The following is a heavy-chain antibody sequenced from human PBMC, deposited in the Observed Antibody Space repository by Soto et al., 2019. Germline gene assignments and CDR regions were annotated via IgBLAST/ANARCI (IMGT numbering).Heavy chain of an antibody. CDR2: FIPIFGTA. CDR1: GGTFSSYA. Sequence: QVQLVQSGAEVKKPGSSVKVSCKASGGTFSSYAISWVRQAPGQGLEWMGGFIPIFGTANYAQKFQGRVTINAAESTSTAYMELSSLRSEDTAVYYCAESKTVVPAAPDYYYYGMDVWGQGTTVTVSS. V-gene: IGHV1-69*01. CDR3: AESKTVVPAAPDYYYYGMDV. D-gene: IGHD2-2*01. J-gene: IGHJ6*02.